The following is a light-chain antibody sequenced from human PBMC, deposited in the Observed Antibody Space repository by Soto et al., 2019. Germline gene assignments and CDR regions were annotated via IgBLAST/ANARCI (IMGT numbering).Light chain of an antibody. CDR1: SSEVGGYNY. CDR2: DVS. Sequence: QSVLNQPASVSGSPGQWITISCTGTSSEVGGYNYVSWYQQHPGKAPKLMIYDVSNRPSGVSNRFSGSKSGNTASLTISGLQAEDEADYYCSSYTSSSTYVFGTGTKVTVL. J-gene: IGLJ1*01. CDR3: SSYTSSSTYV. V-gene: IGLV2-14*01.